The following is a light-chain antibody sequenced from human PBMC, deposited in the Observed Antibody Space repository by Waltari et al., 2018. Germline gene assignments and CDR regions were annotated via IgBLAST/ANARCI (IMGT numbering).Light chain of an antibody. CDR1: IPGSDY. J-gene: IGLJ2*01. CDR3: NSRDSSGNHLV. Sequence: SSELTQDPAVSVALGQTVTITCQGDIPGSDYPNWYLKKPGQAPVLVIYAKHNPPSGIPDRFSGSSSGNTASLTITGAQAEDEADYHCNSRDSSGNHLVFGGGTKLTVL. V-gene: IGLV3-19*01. CDR2: AKH.